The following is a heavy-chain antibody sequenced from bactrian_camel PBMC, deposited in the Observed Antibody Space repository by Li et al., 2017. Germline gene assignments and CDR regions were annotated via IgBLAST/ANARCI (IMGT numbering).Heavy chain of an antibody. CDR2: INSGDDAT. V-gene: IGHV3S40*01. J-gene: IGHJ4*01. CDR3: VTPSWSQFIY. D-gene: IGHD8*01. Sequence: DVQLVESGGGSVQPGGSLRLSCVASGFTNSGYYVNWVRQAPGKGLEWVSSINSGDDATLYAGSVTGRFTISRDNTKNTVSLQMNSLKAEDAALYYCVTPSWSQFIYWGQGTQVTVS. CDR1: GFTNSGYY.